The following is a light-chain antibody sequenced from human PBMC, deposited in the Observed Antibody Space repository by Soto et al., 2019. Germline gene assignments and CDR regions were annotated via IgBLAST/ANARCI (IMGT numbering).Light chain of an antibody. CDR2: DVS. CDR1: SSDIGGYNH. V-gene: IGLV2-14*03. Sequence: QSALTQPASVSGSPGQSITIACTGTSSDIGGYNHVSWYQVHPGKAPRLVIYDVSIRPPAVSDRFSGSTSGNTASLTISGLQAEDEAVYDCSSYTATRTVVFGGGTKLTVL. J-gene: IGLJ3*02. CDR3: SSYTATRTVV.